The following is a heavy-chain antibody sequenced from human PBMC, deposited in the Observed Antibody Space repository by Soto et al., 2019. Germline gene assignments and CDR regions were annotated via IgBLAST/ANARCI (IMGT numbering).Heavy chain of an antibody. D-gene: IGHD6-13*01. CDR3: ARTSSYDAFDI. J-gene: IGHJ3*02. CDR1: GFTFSSYE. V-gene: IGHV3-48*03. Sequence: GGSLRLSCAASGFTFSSYEMNWVRQAPGKGLEWVSYISSSGSTIYYADSVKGRFTISRDNAKNSLYLQMNSLRAEDTAVYYCARTSSYDAFDIWGQGTMVTVSS. CDR2: ISSSGSTI.